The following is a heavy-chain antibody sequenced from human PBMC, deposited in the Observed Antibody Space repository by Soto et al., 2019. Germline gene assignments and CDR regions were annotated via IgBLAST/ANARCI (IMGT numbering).Heavy chain of an antibody. D-gene: IGHD2-8*02. Sequence: PGGSLRLSCAASGFTFSAYDMHWVRQPTGKGLEWVSAIGTLHDTYYPDSVKGRFTISRENAKNSLYLQMNSLTTGDTAVYYCARQASYWHGGGGWFDPWGQGTLVTSPQ. CDR1: GFTFSAYD. CDR2: IGTLHDT. CDR3: ARQASYWHGGGGWFDP. V-gene: IGHV3-13*01. J-gene: IGHJ5*02.